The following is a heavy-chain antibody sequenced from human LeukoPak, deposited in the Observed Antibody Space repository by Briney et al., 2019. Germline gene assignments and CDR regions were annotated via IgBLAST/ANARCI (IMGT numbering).Heavy chain of an antibody. V-gene: IGHV3-74*01. J-gene: IGHJ6*03. D-gene: IGHD4-11*01. CDR2: INSDGSST. CDR3: ARAYSTYHMDV. Sequence: GGSLRLSCAASGFTFSSYWMHWVRQAPGKGLVWVSRINSDGSSTSYADSVKGRFTISRDNAKNTLYLQMNSLRAEDTAVYYCARAYSTYHMDVWGKGTTVTVSS. CDR1: GFTFSSYW.